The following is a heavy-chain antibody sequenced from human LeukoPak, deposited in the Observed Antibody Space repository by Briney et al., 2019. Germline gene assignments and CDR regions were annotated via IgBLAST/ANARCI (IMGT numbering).Heavy chain of an antibody. D-gene: IGHD3-10*01. J-gene: IGHJ4*02. Sequence: SETLSLTCTVSGGSISSSSYYWGWVRQPPGKGLEWIGNIYYRGGSYYNPSLKSRVTVSVDTSKNQFSLKLISVTAADTAVYYCATASGGNRGLFDYWGQGTLVTVSS. CDR3: ATASGGNRGLFDY. CDR1: GGSISSSSYY. CDR2: IYYRGGS. V-gene: IGHV4-39*01.